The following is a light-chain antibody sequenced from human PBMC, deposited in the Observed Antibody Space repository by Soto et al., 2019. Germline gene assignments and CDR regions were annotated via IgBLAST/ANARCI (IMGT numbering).Light chain of an antibody. Sequence: EIVLTQSPATLSVSPGERVTLSCRASQSVGSDLAWYQHTPGQPPRLLIYGASTRATGVPGRFSGSGSGTEFTLTISSLQSEDFAVYFCQQYNNWPPWTFGQGTKVDIK. V-gene: IGKV3-15*01. CDR2: GAS. CDR1: QSVGSD. J-gene: IGKJ1*01. CDR3: QQYNNWPPWT.